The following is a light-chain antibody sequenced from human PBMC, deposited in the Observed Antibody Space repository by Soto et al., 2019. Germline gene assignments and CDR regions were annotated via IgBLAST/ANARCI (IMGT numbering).Light chain of an antibody. CDR1: QSVSSN. V-gene: IGKV3-15*01. CDR3: QQYNNWPPHT. J-gene: IGKJ4*01. CDR2: GAS. Sequence: EIVMTQSPATLCVSPGERATLSCRASQSVSSNLAWYQQKPGQAPRLLIYGASTRATGIPARFSGSGSGTEFSLTISSLQSEDFAVYYCQQYNNWPPHTFGGGTKVDIK.